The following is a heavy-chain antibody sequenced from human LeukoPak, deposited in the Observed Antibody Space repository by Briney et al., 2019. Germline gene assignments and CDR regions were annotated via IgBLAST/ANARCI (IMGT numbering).Heavy chain of an antibody. J-gene: IGHJ4*02. V-gene: IGHV3-30-3*01. CDR3: ARDRSSYEYYFDH. Sequence: GRSLRLSCAASGFTFSNYAMHWVRQAPGKGLEWVAVISYDGPNKYYADSVKGRCTISRDNSKNTLYLQMNSLRAEDTAVFYCARDRSSYEYYFDHWGEGTLVTVSA. CDR2: ISYDGPNK. D-gene: IGHD5-12*01. CDR1: GFTFSNYA.